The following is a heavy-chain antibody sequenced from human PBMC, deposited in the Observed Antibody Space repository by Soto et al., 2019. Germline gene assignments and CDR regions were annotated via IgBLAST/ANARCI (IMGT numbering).Heavy chain of an antibody. CDR1: GFTVSSNY. D-gene: IGHD3-22*01. J-gene: IGHJ3*01. V-gene: IGHV3-53*01. CDR3: ERIEYSYASSGLAHDAFDL. Sequence: PGGSLRLSCAASGFTVSSNYMSWVRQAPGKGLEWVSVIYSGGSAYYADSVKGRFTISRDNSKNSLYLQMNSLRAEDTAVYYCERIEYSYASSGLAHDAFDLWGQGTMVTVSS. CDR2: IYSGGSA.